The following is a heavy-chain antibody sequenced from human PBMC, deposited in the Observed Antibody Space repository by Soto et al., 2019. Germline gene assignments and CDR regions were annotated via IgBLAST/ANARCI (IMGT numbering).Heavy chain of an antibody. J-gene: IGHJ4*02. CDR1: GASISSGDYY. CDR3: ARGHVKRGSGSYGNFEY. Sequence: SETLSLTCTVSGASISSGDYYWNWLRQPPGKGLEWIGYISYSGSTYYNPSLKSRVTISADTSKTHFSLKLSSVTAADTAVYFCARGHVKRGSGSYGNFEYWGQGTLVTVSS. D-gene: IGHD3-10*01. V-gene: IGHV4-30-4*01. CDR2: ISYSGST.